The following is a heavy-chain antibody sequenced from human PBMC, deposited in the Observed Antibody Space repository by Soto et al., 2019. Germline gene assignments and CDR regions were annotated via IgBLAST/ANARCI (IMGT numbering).Heavy chain of an antibody. Sequence: GASVKVSCKASGYTFTSYDINWVRQATGQGLEWMGWMNPNSGNTGYAQKFQGRVTMTRNTSISTAYMELSSLRSEDTAVYFCARAYIPMTTVTTSPRPYGMDVWGQGTTVTVSS. CDR2: MNPNSGNT. D-gene: IGHD4-4*01. J-gene: IGHJ6*02. V-gene: IGHV1-8*01. CDR3: ARAYIPMTTVTTSPRPYGMDV. CDR1: GYTFTSYD.